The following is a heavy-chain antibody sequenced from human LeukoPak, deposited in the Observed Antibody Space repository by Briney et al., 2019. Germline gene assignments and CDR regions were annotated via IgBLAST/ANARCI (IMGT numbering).Heavy chain of an antibody. CDR3: VRSGGYWSTITGHVDYFDL. Sequence: SETLSLTCTVSVVSIRSSSYYCGWGRQPRGEGLEWIGSIYYSGSTYYNPSRKSRVHISVDTSKNQFSLKLSSVTAADTAVYYCVRSGGYWSTITGHVDYFDLGGRGTRVTVPS. CDR2: IYYSGST. CDR1: VVSIRSSSYY. J-gene: IGHJ2*01. D-gene: IGHD2-2*01. V-gene: IGHV4-39*01.